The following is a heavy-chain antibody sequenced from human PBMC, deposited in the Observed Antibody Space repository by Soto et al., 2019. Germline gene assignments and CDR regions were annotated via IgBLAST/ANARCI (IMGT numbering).Heavy chain of an antibody. Sequence: EVQLVESGGVVVQPGGSLRLSCAASGFTFDDYTMHWVRQAPGKGLYFVSLISWDGGSTYYADSVKGRFTISRDNSKNSLYLQMNSLRTEDTALYYCAKAYVLRSYYYYYGMDVWGQGTTVTVSS. J-gene: IGHJ6*02. D-gene: IGHD3-16*01. CDR2: ISWDGGST. CDR1: GFTFDDYT. CDR3: AKAYVLRSYYYYYGMDV. V-gene: IGHV3-43*01.